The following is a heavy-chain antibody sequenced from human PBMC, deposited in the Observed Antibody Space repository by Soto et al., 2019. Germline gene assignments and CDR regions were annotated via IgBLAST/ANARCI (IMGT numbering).Heavy chain of an antibody. CDR2: IIPIFGTS. D-gene: IGHD3-16*01. CDR3: ARATNGDYVYYGLDV. V-gene: IGHV1-69*01. J-gene: IGHJ6*02. Sequence: QVQLVQSGAEVKKPGSSVKVSCKASGGTFSTYSISWVRQAPGQGLEWMGGIIPIFGTSNFAQNFQGRVTITADESTSTAYMELNSLRSEDTAVYYSARATNGDYVYYGLDVWGQGTTVTVSS. CDR1: GGTFSTYS.